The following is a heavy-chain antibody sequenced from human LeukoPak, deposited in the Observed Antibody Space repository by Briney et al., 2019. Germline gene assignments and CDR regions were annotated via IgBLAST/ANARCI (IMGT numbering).Heavy chain of an antibody. D-gene: IGHD6-19*01. CDR2: IIPIFGTA. CDR3: ARASSWCSSGFDWFDP. Sequence: SVKVSCKASGGTFSSYAISWVRQAPGQGLEWMGGIIPIFGTANYAQKFQGRVTITADESTSTAYMELSSLRSEDTAVYYCARASSWCSSGFDWFDPWGQGTLVTVSS. V-gene: IGHV1-69*13. CDR1: GGTFSSYA. J-gene: IGHJ5*02.